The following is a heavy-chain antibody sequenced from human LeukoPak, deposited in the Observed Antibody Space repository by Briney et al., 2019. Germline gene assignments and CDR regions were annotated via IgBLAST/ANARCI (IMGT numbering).Heavy chain of an antibody. V-gene: IGHV3-23*01. J-gene: IGHJ4*02. D-gene: IGHD3-22*01. CDR1: GFPFTTYA. CDR2: ISGSGGST. CDR3: AKEEGFYYDSSGNFY. Sequence: GGSLRLSCAASGFPFTTYAMTWVRQAPGKGLEWVSTISGSGGSTYYADSVKGRFTISRDNSKNTLYLQMNSLRAEDTAVYYCAKEEGFYYDSSGNFYWGQGTLVTVSS.